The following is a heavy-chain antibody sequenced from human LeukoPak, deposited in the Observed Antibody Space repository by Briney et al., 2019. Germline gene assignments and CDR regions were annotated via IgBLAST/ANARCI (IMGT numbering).Heavy chain of an antibody. J-gene: IGHJ3*02. Sequence: SETPSLTCAVYGGSFSGYYWSWIRQPPGKGLEWIGEINNSGSTNYKPSLKSRVTISVDTSKNQFSLKLSSVTAADTAVYYCARDIVVVPAAYHDSFDIWGQGTMVTV. D-gene: IGHD2-2*01. CDR2: INNSGST. CDR1: GGSFSGYY. V-gene: IGHV4-34*01. CDR3: ARDIVVVPAAYHDSFDI.